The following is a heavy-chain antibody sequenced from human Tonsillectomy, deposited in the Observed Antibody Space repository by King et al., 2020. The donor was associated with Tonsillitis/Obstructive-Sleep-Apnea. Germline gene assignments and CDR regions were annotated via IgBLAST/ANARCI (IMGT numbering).Heavy chain of an antibody. CDR1: GFTFSSYE. V-gene: IGHV3-48*03. Sequence: VQLVESGGGLVQPGGSLRLSCEASGFTFSSYEMNWVRQAPGKGLEWVSYISSSGSTIYYADSVKGRFTISRDNAKNSLYLQMNSLRAEDTAVYYCARERGSIAAPDAFDIWGQGTMVTVSS. D-gene: IGHD6-6*01. CDR2: ISSSGSTI. CDR3: ARERGSIAAPDAFDI. J-gene: IGHJ3*02.